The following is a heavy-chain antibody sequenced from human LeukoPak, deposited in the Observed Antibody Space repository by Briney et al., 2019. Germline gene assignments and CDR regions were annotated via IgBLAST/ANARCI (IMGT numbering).Heavy chain of an antibody. Sequence: PSETLSLTCTVSGGSISSGDYYWSWIRQHPGKGLEWIGYIYYSGSTYYNPSLKSRVTISVDTSKNQFSLKLSSVTAADTAVYYCARGGIAADKVDPWGQGTLVTVSS. CDR1: GGSISSGDYY. CDR3: ARGGIAADKVDP. CDR2: IYYSGST. V-gene: IGHV4-31*03. J-gene: IGHJ5*02. D-gene: IGHD6-13*01.